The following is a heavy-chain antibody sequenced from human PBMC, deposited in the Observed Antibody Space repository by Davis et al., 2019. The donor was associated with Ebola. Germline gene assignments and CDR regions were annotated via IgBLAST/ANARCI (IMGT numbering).Heavy chain of an antibody. V-gene: IGHV3-74*01. J-gene: IGHJ6*03. D-gene: IGHD3-3*01. CDR2: IKSDGSST. CDR1: GFTFSSYW. Sequence: HTGGSLRLSCAASGFTFSSYWMHWVRQAPGKGLVWVSRIKSDGSSTSYADSVKGRFTISRDNSKNTLYLQMNSLRAEDTAVYSCAKEGITIFGVVIEHYYYMDVWGKGTTVTVSS. CDR3: AKEGITIFGVVIEHYYYMDV.